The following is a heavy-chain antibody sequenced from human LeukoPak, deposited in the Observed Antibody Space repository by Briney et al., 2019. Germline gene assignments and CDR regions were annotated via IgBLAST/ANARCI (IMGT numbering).Heavy chain of an antibody. J-gene: IGHJ6*03. V-gene: IGHV3-9*01. D-gene: IGHD6-19*01. Sequence: GGSLRLFCPADGFTFDDYAMHWVRQAPGKGLEWVSTINRNSGRMEYADSVKGRFTISRDNAKNSLYLQMNSLRDEDTALYYCAKDGQRRAVSVVTYMDVWGKGTTVTVSS. CDR2: INRNSGRM. CDR3: AKDGQRRAVSVVTYMDV. CDR1: GFTFDDYA.